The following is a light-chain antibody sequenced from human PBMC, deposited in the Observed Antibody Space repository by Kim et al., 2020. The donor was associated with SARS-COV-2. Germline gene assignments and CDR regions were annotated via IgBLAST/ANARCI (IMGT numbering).Light chain of an antibody. CDR1: KVGDKY. CDR3: QAWDSSTAVV. V-gene: IGLV3-1*01. CDR2: QDT. Sequence: VAPVQTASITCSGDKVGDKYACWYKQKPGQSPVLVIYQDTKRPSGIPERFSGYNSGNTATLTISGTQAMDEADYFCQAWDSSTAVVFGGGTQLTVL. J-gene: IGLJ2*01.